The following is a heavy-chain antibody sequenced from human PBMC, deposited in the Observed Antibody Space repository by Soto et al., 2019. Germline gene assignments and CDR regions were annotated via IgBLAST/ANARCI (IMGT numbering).Heavy chain of an antibody. V-gene: IGHV2-5*02. CDR1: GFSLSTSGVG. CDR3: ARLLPIAVAGPFDY. J-gene: IGHJ4*02. CDR2: IYWDDDK. Sequence: SGPTLVNPTQTLTLTCTFSGFSLSTSGVGVGWIRQPPGKALEWLALIYWDDDKRYSPSLKSRLTITKDTSKNQVVLTMTNMDPVDTATYYCARLLPIAVAGPFDYWGQGTLVTVSS. D-gene: IGHD6-19*01.